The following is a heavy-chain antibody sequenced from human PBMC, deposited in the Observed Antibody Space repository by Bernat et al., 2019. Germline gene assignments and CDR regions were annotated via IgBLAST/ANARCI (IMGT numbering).Heavy chain of an antibody. Sequence: QVTLRESGPALVKPTQTLTLTRTFSGFSLSTSGLCVSWIRQPPGKVLEWLALIDWDDDTYYSTSLQTRLTITKDTSKNQEVLTMTNMDPVDTATYYCERGGGYDSAHDYWGQGTLVTVSS. D-gene: IGHD5-12*01. CDR1: GFSLSTSGLC. CDR2: IDWDDDT. V-gene: IGHV2-70*01. J-gene: IGHJ4*02. CDR3: ERGGGYDSAHDY.